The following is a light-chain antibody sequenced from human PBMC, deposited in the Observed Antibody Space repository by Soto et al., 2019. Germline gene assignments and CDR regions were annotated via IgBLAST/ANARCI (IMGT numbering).Light chain of an antibody. CDR2: GAS. Sequence: EIVMTQSPATLSVSPGERATLSCRASQSVSSNLAWYQQKPGQAPRLLIYGASTRATGIPARFSGSGSGTEFNLTISSLQSEDFAVYYCQQYNNWLRTFGPGTKVDIK. CDR1: QSVSSN. CDR3: QQYNNWLRT. V-gene: IGKV3-15*01. J-gene: IGKJ3*01.